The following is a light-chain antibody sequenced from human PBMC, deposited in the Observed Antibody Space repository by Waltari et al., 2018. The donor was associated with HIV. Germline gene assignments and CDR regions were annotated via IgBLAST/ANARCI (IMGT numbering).Light chain of an antibody. Sequence: HSALTQPASVSGNPGQSVTITCTGTDIDIGHYNLVSWFQQHPGKAPKLLIYDVSKRPSGVSSRFSGSKSGYFASLTISGLLTEDESSYYCLTYVSKTSTWQFGGGTYLTV. CDR2: DVS. CDR3: LTYVSKTSTWQ. CDR1: DIDIGHYNL. J-gene: IGLJ3*02. V-gene: IGLV2-23*02.